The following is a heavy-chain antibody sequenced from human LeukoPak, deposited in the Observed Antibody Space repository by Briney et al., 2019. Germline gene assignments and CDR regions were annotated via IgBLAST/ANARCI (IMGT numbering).Heavy chain of an antibody. CDR3: ASRSGTYLGFDY. CDR1: GFTFSTYS. D-gene: IGHD1-26*01. CDR2: IYSGGST. Sequence: GGSLRLSCAASGFTFSTYSMNWVRQAPGKGLEWVSVIYSGGSTYYADSVKGRFTISRDNSKNTLYLQMNSLRLEDTAVYYCASRSGTYLGFDYWGQGTLVTVSS. J-gene: IGHJ4*02. V-gene: IGHV3-66*02.